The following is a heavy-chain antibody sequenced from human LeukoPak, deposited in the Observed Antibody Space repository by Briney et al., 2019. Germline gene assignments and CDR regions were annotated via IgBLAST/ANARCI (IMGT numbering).Heavy chain of an antibody. CDR2: IIPIGDIA. CDR1: GGTFSTYD. J-gene: IGHJ3*01. D-gene: IGHD1-1*01. V-gene: IGHV1-69*04. Sequence: SVKVSCKPSGGTFSTYDIHWVRQAPGQRLEWMGRIIPIGDIAEYAQKFPGRITMTADKSTPPAYLEVRSLKSEDTALYYCARVSDTTRVTAAFDVWGQGTMVTVS. CDR3: ARVSDTTRVTAAFDV.